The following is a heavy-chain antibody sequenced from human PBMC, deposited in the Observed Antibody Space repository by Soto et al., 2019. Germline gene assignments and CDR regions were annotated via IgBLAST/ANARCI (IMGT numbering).Heavy chain of an antibody. V-gene: IGHV3-23*01. CDR1: GFTFSNYA. Sequence: EVQLLDSGGGLVQSGGSLRLSCAASGFTFSNYAMTCVRQGPGKGLEWVSGISGSGGRSYYADSVKGRFTISRDNSKSTLYLQMNSLRAEDTAVYYCAKAYFVWSSEQPYYFDYWGQGTLVTVSS. CDR2: ISGSGGRS. D-gene: IGHD3-16*01. J-gene: IGHJ4*02. CDR3: AKAYFVWSSEQPYYFDY.